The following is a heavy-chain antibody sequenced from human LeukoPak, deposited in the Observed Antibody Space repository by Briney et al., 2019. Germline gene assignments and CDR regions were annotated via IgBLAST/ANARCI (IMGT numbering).Heavy chain of an antibody. J-gene: IGHJ4*02. Sequence: GGSLRLSCAASGFTFSSYAMSWVRQAPGKGLEWVSAISGSGGSTHYADSVKGRFTISRDNSKNTLYLQMNSLRAEDTAVYYCARNYFGSGSYPLPYYFDYWGQGTLVTVSS. CDR2: ISGSGGST. CDR1: GFTFSSYA. D-gene: IGHD3-10*01. V-gene: IGHV3-23*01. CDR3: ARNYFGSGSYPLPYYFDY.